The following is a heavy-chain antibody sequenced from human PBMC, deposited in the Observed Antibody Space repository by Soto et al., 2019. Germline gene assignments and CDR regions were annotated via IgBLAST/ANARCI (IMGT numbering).Heavy chain of an antibody. CDR1: GGTFSSYA. J-gene: IGHJ6*04. CDR3: ARDLVGDCSGGSCYSHDMDV. D-gene: IGHD2-15*01. V-gene: IGHV1-69*05. CDR2: IIPIFGST. Sequence: SVKVSCKASGGTFSSYAISWVRQAPGQGLEWMGGIIPIFGSTSYAQKFQGRVTMTRDTSTSTVYMELSSLRSEDTAVYYCARDLVGDCSGGSCYSHDMDVWGKGTTVTVSS.